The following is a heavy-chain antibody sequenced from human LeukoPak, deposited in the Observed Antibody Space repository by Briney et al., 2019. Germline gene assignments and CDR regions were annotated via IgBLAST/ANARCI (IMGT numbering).Heavy chain of an antibody. CDR3: ARSRARNDAFDI. CDR2: INPNSGGT. CDR1: GYTFTNYY. J-gene: IGHJ3*02. V-gene: IGHV1-2*02. Sequence: GASVKVSCKASGYTFTNYYIHWVRQAPGQGLEWMGWINPNSGGTNYAQKFQGRVTMTRDTSISTAYMELSRLRSDDTAVYYCARSRARNDAFDIWGQGTMVTVSS.